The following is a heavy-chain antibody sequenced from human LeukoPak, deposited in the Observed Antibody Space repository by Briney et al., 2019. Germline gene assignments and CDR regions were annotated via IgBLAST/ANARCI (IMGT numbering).Heavy chain of an antibody. D-gene: IGHD6-19*01. V-gene: IGHV3-7*01. J-gene: IGHJ1*01. Sequence: HTGGSLRLSCAASGFTFSSSTMNWVRQAPGKGLEWVANIKQDGSEKNYVDSVKGRFTISRDNAKNSLSLRMNSLSAEDTAVYYCATGYSSGWYFYFQHWGQGSLVSVSS. CDR3: ATGYSSGWYFYFQH. CDR1: GFTFSSST. CDR2: IKQDGSEK.